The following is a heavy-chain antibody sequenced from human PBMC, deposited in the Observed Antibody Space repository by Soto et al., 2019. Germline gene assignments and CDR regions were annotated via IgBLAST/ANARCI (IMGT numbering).Heavy chain of an antibody. CDR3: ARSSTPYYVDY. J-gene: IGHJ4*02. Sequence: SETLSLTCTFSGGSISSYYWSWIRQSPGKGLEWIGYIYYRWSTNHNPSLKSRVTISVDTSKSQFSLRVSSVTAADTAVYYCARSSTPYYVDYWGQGTLVTVSS. CDR2: IYYRWST. D-gene: IGHD3-16*01. CDR1: GGSISSYY. V-gene: IGHV4-59*01.